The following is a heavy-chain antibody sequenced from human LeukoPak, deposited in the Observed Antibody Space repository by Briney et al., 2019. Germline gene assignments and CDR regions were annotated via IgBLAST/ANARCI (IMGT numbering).Heavy chain of an antibody. J-gene: IGHJ4*02. Sequence: SETLSLTCTVSGGSIGSNYWTWIRQPPGKGLEYIGYIYYTGGTNYNPSLRSRVTMSVDTSKNQFSLKLSSVTAADTAVYFCARLGADFDYWGQGTLVTVSS. CDR3: ARLGADFDY. CDR1: GGSIGSNY. CDR2: IYYTGGT. D-gene: IGHD3-10*01. V-gene: IGHV4-59*08.